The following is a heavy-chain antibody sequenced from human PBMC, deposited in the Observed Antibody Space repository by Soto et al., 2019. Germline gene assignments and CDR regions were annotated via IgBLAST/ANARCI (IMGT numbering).Heavy chain of an antibody. CDR2: INPNTRDP. D-gene: IGHD6-19*01. CDR3: ARGGMAVDNSIAAY. Sequence: QVQLVQSRAQAMKPGASAKASCKATGYTFIGYYIHWVRQAPGQGLEWVGWINPNTRDPKYAQKFQGLGTMTRDTSIRTADMEFRSDDTAVYYCARGGMAVDNSIAAYWGKGTLVTVSS. J-gene: IGHJ4*02. V-gene: IGHV1-2*04. CDR1: GYTFIGYY.